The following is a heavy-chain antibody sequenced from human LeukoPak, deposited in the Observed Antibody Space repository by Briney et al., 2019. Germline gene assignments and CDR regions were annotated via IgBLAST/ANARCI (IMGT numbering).Heavy chain of an antibody. Sequence: GGSLRPSCAASGFTFSSYGMHWVRQAPGKGLEWVAVIWYDGSNKYYADSVKGRFTISRDNSKNTLYLQMNSLRAEDTAVYYCASTLITYYYDSSAPQARQVDYWGQGTLVTVSS. J-gene: IGHJ4*02. D-gene: IGHD3-22*01. CDR2: IWYDGSNK. CDR1: GFTFSSYG. V-gene: IGHV3-33*01. CDR3: ASTLITYYYDSSAPQARQVDY.